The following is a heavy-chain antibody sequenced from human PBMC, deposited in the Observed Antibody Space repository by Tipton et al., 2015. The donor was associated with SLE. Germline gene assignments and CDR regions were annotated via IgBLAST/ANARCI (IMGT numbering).Heavy chain of an antibody. CDR3: ARHLYATAAIDY. D-gene: IGHD6-13*01. V-gene: IGHV4-34*01. Sequence: TLSLTCAVYGGSFSVHYWSWSWIRQPPGKGLEWIGDIYYSGSTYYNPSLKSRVTISADTSKNQFSLKLSSVTAADTAVYYCARHLYATAAIDYWGQGTLVTVSS. CDR2: IYYSGST. J-gene: IGHJ4*02. CDR1: GGSFSVHY.